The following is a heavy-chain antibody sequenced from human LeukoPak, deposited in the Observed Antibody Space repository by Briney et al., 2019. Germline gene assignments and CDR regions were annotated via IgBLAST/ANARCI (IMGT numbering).Heavy chain of an antibody. J-gene: IGHJ4*02. Sequence: GGSLRLSCAASGFTFSDYYMGWIRQAPGKGLEWVSYISSSGSTIYYADSVKGRFTISRDNAKNSLYLQINSLRAEDTAVYYCARYISAAALFDYWGQGTLVTVSS. CDR1: GFTFSDYY. D-gene: IGHD6-13*01. CDR2: ISSSGSTI. CDR3: ARYISAAALFDY. V-gene: IGHV3-11*01.